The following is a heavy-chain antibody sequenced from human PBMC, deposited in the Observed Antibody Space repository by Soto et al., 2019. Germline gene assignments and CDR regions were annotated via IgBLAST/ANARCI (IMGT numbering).Heavy chain of an antibody. J-gene: IGHJ6*03. CDR1: GFTFSSYA. D-gene: IGHD6-13*01. Sequence: EVQLLESGGGLVQPGGSLRLSCAASGFTFSSYAMSWVRQAPGKGLEWVSAISGSGGSTYYADSVKGRFTISRDNSKNTLYLQMKSLRAEDTAVDYCAKDLGYSSQIYYYYMDVWGKGTTVTVSS. V-gene: IGHV3-23*01. CDR2: ISGSGGST. CDR3: AKDLGYSSQIYYYYMDV.